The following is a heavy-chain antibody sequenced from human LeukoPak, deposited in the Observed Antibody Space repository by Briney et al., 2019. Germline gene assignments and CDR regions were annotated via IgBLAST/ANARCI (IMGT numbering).Heavy chain of an antibody. CDR2: IYSAGNT. CDR3: VRGGTPGYSSGRIDY. V-gene: IGHV3-53*04. J-gene: IGHJ4*02. D-gene: IGHD6-19*01. CDR1: GFIVSSNY. Sequence: PGGSLRLSCVASGFIVSSNYMSWVRQAPGKGLEWVSVIYSAGNTYYADSVKGRFTISRHNSKNTPYLQMNSLRVEDTAVYYCVRGGTPGYSSGRIDYWGQGTLVTVSS.